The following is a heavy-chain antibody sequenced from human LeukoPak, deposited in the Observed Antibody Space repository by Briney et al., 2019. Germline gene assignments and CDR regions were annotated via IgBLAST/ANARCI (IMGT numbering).Heavy chain of an antibody. J-gene: IGHJ4*02. CDR2: ISGSGGST. D-gene: IGHD3-22*01. Sequence: PGGSLRLSCAAPGFTFGTYALSWVRQAPGKGLEWVSAISGSGGSTYYADSVKGRFTISRDNSKNTLYLQMNSLRAEDTAVYYCAKDIQYYYDSSGYYFPPPAFDYWGQGTLVTVSS. CDR3: AKDIQYYYDSSGYYFPPPAFDY. V-gene: IGHV3-23*01. CDR1: GFTFGTYA.